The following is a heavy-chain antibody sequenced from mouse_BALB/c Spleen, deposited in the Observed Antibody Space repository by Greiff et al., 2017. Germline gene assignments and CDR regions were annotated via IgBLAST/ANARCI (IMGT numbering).Heavy chain of an antibody. CDR1: GYTFTSYW. V-gene: IGHV1-74*01. CDR3: ENGSYRWYAMDY. J-gene: IGHJ4*01. D-gene: IGHD1-1*02. Sequence: QVQLQQSGPELVRPGASVKMSCKASGYTFTSYWMHWVKQRPGQGLEWIGMIDPSNSETRLNQKFKDKATLNVDKSSNTAYMQRSSLTSEDSAVCDCENGSYRWYAMDYWGQGTSVTVSS. CDR2: IDPSNSET.